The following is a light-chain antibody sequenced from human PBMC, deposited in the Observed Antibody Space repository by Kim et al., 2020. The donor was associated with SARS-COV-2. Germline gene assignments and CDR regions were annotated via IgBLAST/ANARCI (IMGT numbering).Light chain of an antibody. CDR2: GAS. J-gene: IGKJ2*01. Sequence: SPGERDTLPCRASQSVSSSYLAWYQQKPDQAPRLLIYGASSRATGIPDRFSGSGSGTDFTLTISRLEPEDFAVYYCQQYGSSPMYTFGQGTKLEI. CDR3: QQYGSSPMYT. V-gene: IGKV3-20*01. CDR1: QSVSSSY.